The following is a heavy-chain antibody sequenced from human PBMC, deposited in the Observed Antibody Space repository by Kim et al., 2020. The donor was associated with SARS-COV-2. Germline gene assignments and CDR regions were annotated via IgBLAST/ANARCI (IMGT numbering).Heavy chain of an antibody. Sequence: ASVKVSCKASGYTFTTYGIHWMRQAPGQSLEWMGWINADNADTKYSQNFQGRLSITSDTSTSTAYMGLTTLRSEDTAVYFCARGAVAGPYYFDSWGQGTLVTVSS. CDR3: ARGAVAGPYYFDS. CDR2: INADNADT. J-gene: IGHJ4*02. V-gene: IGHV1-3*01. CDR1: GYTFTTYG. D-gene: IGHD6-19*01.